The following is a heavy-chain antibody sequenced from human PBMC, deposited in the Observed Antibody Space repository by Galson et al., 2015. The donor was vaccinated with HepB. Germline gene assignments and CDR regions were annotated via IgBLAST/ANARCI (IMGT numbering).Heavy chain of an antibody. D-gene: IGHD3-3*01. V-gene: IGHV3-30*04. CDR3: AREVGFFEKAFDY. Sequence: SLRLSCAASGFTFSSYAMHWVRQAPGKGLEWVAVISYDGSNKYYADSVKGRFTISRDNSKNTLYLQMNSLRAEDTAVYYCAREVGFFEKAFDYWGQGTLVTVSS. J-gene: IGHJ4*02. CDR1: GFTFSSYA. CDR2: ISYDGSNK.